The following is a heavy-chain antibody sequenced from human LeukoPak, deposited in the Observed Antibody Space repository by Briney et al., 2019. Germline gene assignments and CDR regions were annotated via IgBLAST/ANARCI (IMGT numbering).Heavy chain of an antibody. Sequence: SETLSLTCNVSGGSISSYYWSWVRQPPGKGLEGIGYIYYSGSTSYNPYLKRRVTISVDTSRDLFFLKLSSVTAADTAVYYCARRTEIFGVVSSSWYFDYWGQGTLVTVSS. CDR2: IYYSGST. CDR3: ARRTEIFGVVSSSWYFDY. CDR1: GGSISSYY. J-gene: IGHJ4*02. V-gene: IGHV4-59*12. D-gene: IGHD3-3*01.